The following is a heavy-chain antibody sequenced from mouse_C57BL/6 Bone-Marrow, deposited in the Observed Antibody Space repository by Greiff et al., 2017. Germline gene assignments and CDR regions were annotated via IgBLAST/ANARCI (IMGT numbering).Heavy chain of an antibody. CDR1: GFTFSSYA. D-gene: IGHD2-5*01. Sequence: DVNLVESGEGLVKPGGSLKLSCAASGFTFSSYAMSWVRQTPEKRLEWVAYISSGGDYLYYADTVKGRFTISRDNARNTLYLQMSSLKSEDTAMYYCTREGNSNPYAMDYWGQGTSVTVSS. CDR3: TREGNSNPYAMDY. J-gene: IGHJ4*01. CDR2: ISSGGDYL. V-gene: IGHV5-9-1*02.